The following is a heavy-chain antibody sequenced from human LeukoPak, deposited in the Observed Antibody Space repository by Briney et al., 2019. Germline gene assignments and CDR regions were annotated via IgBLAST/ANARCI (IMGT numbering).Heavy chain of an antibody. Sequence: SETLSLTCTVSGGSISSGDYWWGWIRQPAGKGLEWIGHIYTSGSTRYNPSLKSRVTISVDKSKNQFSLKLSSVTAADTAVYYCARDQRYGGITMVRGVIVSWYFDLWGRGTLVTVSS. D-gene: IGHD3-10*01. CDR1: GGSISSGDYW. CDR2: IYTSGST. J-gene: IGHJ2*01. CDR3: ARDQRYGGITMVRGVIVSWYFDL. V-gene: IGHV4-61*09.